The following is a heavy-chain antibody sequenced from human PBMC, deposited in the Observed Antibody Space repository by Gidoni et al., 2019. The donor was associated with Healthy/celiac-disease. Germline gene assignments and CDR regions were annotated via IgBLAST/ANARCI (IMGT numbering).Heavy chain of an antibody. D-gene: IGHD4-17*01. CDR3: ARDQTTVTPFDY. CDR2: INSDGSNT. J-gene: IGHJ4*02. Sequence: EVQLVESGGGLVKSGGSLRLPWAASGFTFSSYWMHWVRQAPGKGLVWVSRINSDGSNTSYADSVKGRLTISRDNAKNTLNLQMNSLRAEDTAVYYCARDQTTVTPFDYWGQGTLVTVSS. CDR1: GFTFSSYW. V-gene: IGHV3-74*01.